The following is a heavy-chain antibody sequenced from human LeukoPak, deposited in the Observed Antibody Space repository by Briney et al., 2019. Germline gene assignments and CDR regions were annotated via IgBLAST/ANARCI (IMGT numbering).Heavy chain of an antibody. J-gene: IGHJ4*02. V-gene: IGHV3-7*02. CDR1: AFIFSNYW. D-gene: IGHD6-19*01. CDR3: ASQPSAVAGNY. Sequence: AGSLRLSCAASAFIFSNYWMTWVRQAPGKGLEWVANIKPNGGEQYYVDSVKGRFTISRDNAKNSLYLQMNSLRADDTAVYYCASQPSAVAGNYWGQGTLVTVSS. CDR2: IKPNGGEQ.